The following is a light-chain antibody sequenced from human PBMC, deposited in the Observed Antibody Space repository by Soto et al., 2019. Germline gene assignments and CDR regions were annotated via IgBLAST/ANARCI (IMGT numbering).Light chain of an antibody. CDR1: SSDIGAYNS. CDR2: EVS. Sequence: QSALTQPASVSGSPGQSITISCTGTSSDIGAYNSVSWYQQYPGRAPKLMIYEVSNRPSGVSARFSASKSGNTASLTISGLPAEDEADYYCNSRGGSRPYYVFGTGTKVTVL. J-gene: IGLJ1*01. V-gene: IGLV2-14*01. CDR3: NSRGGSRPYYV.